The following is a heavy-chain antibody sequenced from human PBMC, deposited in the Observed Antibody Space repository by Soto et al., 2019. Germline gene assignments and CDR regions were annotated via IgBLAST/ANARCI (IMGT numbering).Heavy chain of an antibody. CDR1: GYIFTSYG. D-gene: IGHD4-17*01. CDR2: ISAHNGNT. CDR3: ARGRYGDY. V-gene: IGHV1-18*01. Sequence: QANLVQSGPEVKKPGASVKVSCKGSGYIFTSYGIAWVRQAPGQGLEWMGWISAHNGNTEYAQKFQGRVTVTRDTSTSTAYLELRSLRSDDTALYYWARGRYGDYWGQGALVTVSS. J-gene: IGHJ4*02.